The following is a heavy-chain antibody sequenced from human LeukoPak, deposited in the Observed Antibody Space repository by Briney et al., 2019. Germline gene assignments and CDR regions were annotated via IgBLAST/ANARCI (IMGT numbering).Heavy chain of an antibody. Sequence: PSETLSLTCAVYGRSFSGYYWSWIRQPPGKGLEWIGEINHSGSTNYNPSLKSRVTISVDTSKNQFSLKLSSVTAADTAVYYCARGERYFDWLFDYWGQGTLVTVSS. J-gene: IGHJ4*02. CDR2: INHSGST. CDR1: GRSFSGYY. CDR3: ARGERYFDWLFDY. D-gene: IGHD3-9*01. V-gene: IGHV4-34*01.